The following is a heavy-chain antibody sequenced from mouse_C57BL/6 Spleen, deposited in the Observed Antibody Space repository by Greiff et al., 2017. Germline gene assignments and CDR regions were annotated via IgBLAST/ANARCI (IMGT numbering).Heavy chain of an antibody. CDR1: GFNITDYY. CDR3: ASSYSNYFDY. Sequence: EVKLQESGAELVKPGASVKLSCTASGFNITDYYMHWVKQRPEQGLEWIGRIDPEDGETKYDPKFQGKATITADTYSNPAYLQLSSLTSEDTAVYYCASSYSNYFDYWGQGTTLTVSS. CDR2: IDPEDGET. J-gene: IGHJ2*01. D-gene: IGHD2-5*01. V-gene: IGHV14-2*01.